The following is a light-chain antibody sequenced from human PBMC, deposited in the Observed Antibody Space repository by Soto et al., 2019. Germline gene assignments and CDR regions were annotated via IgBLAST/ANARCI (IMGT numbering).Light chain of an antibody. V-gene: IGLV2-14*01. Sequence: SVLAQPSSVSVSPGQSITISFSGTDRDIGDYNYVSWYQQLPGRAPKLMIYEVSNRPSGVSNRFSASKSGNTASLTISGLQAEDEADYYCSSYTTRSTHVFGTGTKVTVL. J-gene: IGLJ1*01. CDR2: EVS. CDR3: SSYTTRSTHV. CDR1: DRDIGDYNY.